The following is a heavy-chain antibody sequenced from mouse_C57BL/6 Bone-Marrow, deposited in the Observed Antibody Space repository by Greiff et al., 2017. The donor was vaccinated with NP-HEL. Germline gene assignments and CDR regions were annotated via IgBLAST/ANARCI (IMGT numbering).Heavy chain of an antibody. J-gene: IGHJ3*01. CDR1: GFTFSDYY. V-gene: IGHV5-12*01. Sequence: EVQLVESGGGLVQPGGSLKLSCAASGFTFSDYYMYWVRQTPEKRLEWVAYISNGGGSTYYPDTVKGRFTISRDNAKNTLYLQMSRLKSEDTAMYYCARHTTVAYWGQGTLVTVSA. CDR2: ISNGGGST. D-gene: IGHD1-1*01. CDR3: ARHTTVAY.